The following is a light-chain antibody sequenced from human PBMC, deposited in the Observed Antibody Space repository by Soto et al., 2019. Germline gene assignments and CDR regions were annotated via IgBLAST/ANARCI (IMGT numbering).Light chain of an antibody. J-gene: IGKJ5*01. Sequence: EIVLTQSPGTLSLSPGERATLSCRASQSVTSNYLAWYQQKPGQAPRLLVYGASSRATGNSDRFSGSGSGTDFTLTISRLESEDFAVYYCQHYVSPPITFGQGTRLEIK. CDR1: QSVTSNY. CDR3: QHYVSPPIT. V-gene: IGKV3-20*01. CDR2: GAS.